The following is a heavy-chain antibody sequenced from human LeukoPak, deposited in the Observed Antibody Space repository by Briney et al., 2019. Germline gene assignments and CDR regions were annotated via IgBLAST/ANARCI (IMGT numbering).Heavy chain of an antibody. Sequence: PGRSLRLSCAASGFTFSNYAVHWVRQAPGKGLEWVAAISYDGRDQYYADSVKGRFTISRDNAKNSLYLQMNSLRAEDTAVYYCARAGIAAAGTLNWFDPWGQGTLVTVSS. CDR2: ISYDGRDQ. CDR1: GFTFSNYA. CDR3: ARAGIAAAGTLNWFDP. V-gene: IGHV3-30*04. D-gene: IGHD6-13*01. J-gene: IGHJ5*02.